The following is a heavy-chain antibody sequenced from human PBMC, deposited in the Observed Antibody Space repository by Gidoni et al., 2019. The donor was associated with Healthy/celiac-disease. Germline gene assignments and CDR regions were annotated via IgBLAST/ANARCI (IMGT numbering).Heavy chain of an antibody. CDR1: GFTFSSYG. Sequence: QVQLVESGGGVVQPGRSLRLSCVASGFTFSSYGMHWVRQAPGKGLEWVAVISYDGSNKYYADSVKGRFTISRDNSKNTLYLQMNSLRAEDTAVYYCARGNVVVTATLDYWGQGTLVTVSS. V-gene: IGHV3-30*03. CDR3: ARGNVVVTATLDY. CDR2: ISYDGSNK. J-gene: IGHJ4*02. D-gene: IGHD2-21*02.